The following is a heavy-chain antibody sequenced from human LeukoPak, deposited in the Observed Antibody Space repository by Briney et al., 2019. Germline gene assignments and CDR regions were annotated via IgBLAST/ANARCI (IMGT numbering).Heavy chain of an antibody. Sequence: GGSLRLTCAASGFIFGAYSLHWVRQAPGKGLEWVAVISYDGSNKYYVDSVKGRITISRDKSKNTVYLQMNSLRVEDTAVYYCARDAGTDGTYFDYWGQGTLVTVSS. V-gene: IGHV3-30*04. CDR2: ISYDGSNK. J-gene: IGHJ4*02. D-gene: IGHD1-1*01. CDR3: ARDAGTDGTYFDY. CDR1: GFIFGAYS.